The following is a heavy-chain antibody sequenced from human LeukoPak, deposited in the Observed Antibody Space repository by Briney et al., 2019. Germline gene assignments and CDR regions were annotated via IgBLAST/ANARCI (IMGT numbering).Heavy chain of an antibody. Sequence: SETLSLTCTVSGGSISSYYWSWIRQPPGKGLEWIGYIYYSGSTNYNPSLKSRVTISVDTSKNQFSLKLSSVTAADTAVYYCARALRSLGYGMDVWGQGTTVTVSS. D-gene: IGHD5-12*01. CDR2: IYYSGST. J-gene: IGHJ6*02. CDR1: GGSISSYY. V-gene: IGHV4-59*01. CDR3: ARALRSLGYGMDV.